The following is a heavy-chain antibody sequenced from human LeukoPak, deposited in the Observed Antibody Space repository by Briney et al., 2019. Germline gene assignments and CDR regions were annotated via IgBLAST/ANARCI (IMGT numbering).Heavy chain of an antibody. CDR1: GFTFSNYA. J-gene: IGHJ4*02. V-gene: IGHV3-23*01. CDR2: ISGSGGST. Sequence: GGSLRLSCAASGFTFSNYAMNWVRQAPGKGLEWVSAISGSGGSTYYADSVKGRFTISRDNSKNTLYLQMNSLRAEDTAVYYCAKGDLGYCSSTNCNDYWGQGTLVTVSS. CDR3: AKGDLGYCSSTNCNDY. D-gene: IGHD2-2*01.